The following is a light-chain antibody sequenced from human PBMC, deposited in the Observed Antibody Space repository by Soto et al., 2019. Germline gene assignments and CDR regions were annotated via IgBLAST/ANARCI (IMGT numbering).Light chain of an antibody. V-gene: IGKV1-9*01. CDR1: QGISSY. Sequence: IQLTQSPSSLSASVGHRVTITCRASQGISSYLAWYQQKPGKAPNLLIYAAYILESGVPSGFSGSGPGTDFTLTISSLQPEDFAAYYCQQSRTTADTFAQGTK. CDR2: AAY. J-gene: IGKJ2*01. CDR3: QQSRTTADT.